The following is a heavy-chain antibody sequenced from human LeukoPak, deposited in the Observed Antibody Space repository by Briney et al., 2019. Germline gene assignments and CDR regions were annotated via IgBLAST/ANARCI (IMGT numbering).Heavy chain of an antibody. J-gene: IGHJ3*02. CDR2: IYSGGST. V-gene: IGHV3-66*01. CDR1: GITVSSRY. D-gene: IGHD2-15*01. Sequence: GGSLRLSCAASGITVSSRYMSWVRQAPGKGLEWVSVIYSGGSTYYADSVQGRFTISRDNSKNTLYLQMESLRVEDTAVYYCAKDRYCSGGSCYADALDIWGQGTLVTVSS. CDR3: AKDRYCSGGSCYADALDI.